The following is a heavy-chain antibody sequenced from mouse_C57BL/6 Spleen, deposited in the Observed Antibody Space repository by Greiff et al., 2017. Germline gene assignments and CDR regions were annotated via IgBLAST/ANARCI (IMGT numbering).Heavy chain of an antibody. CDR3: ARRTRFYDGYTGYYFDY. CDR2: ISNGGGST. D-gene: IGHD2-3*01. CDR1: GFTFSDYY. V-gene: IGHV5-12*01. J-gene: IGHJ2*01. Sequence: EVQGVESGGGLVQPGGSLKLSCAASGFTFSDYYMSWVRQTPEKRLEWVAYISNGGGSTYYPDTVKGRFTISRDNAKNTLYLQMSRLKSEDTAMYYCARRTRFYDGYTGYYFDYWGQGTTLTVSS.